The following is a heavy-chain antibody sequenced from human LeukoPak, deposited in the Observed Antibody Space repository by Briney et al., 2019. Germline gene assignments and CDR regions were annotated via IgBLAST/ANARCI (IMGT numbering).Heavy chain of an antibody. Sequence: GGSLRLSCTASGFTFGDYAMSWFRQAPGKGLEWVGFIRSKAYGGTTQYAASVRGRFTISRDDSKSIAYLQMNSLKTEDTAVYYCSGYYDSSGYSYNWFDPWGQGTLVTVSS. CDR1: GFTFGDYA. D-gene: IGHD3-22*01. CDR3: SGYYDSSGYSYNWFDP. J-gene: IGHJ5*02. CDR2: IRSKAYGGTT. V-gene: IGHV3-49*03.